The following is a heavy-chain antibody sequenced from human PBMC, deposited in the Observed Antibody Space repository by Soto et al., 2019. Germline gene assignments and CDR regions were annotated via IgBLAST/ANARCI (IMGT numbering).Heavy chain of an antibody. Sequence: SEQVSCKASGGTFSSYAISWVRQAPGQGLEWMGGIIPIFGTANYAQKFQGRVTITADESTSTAYMELSSLRSEDTAVYYCARVSIAAADWYYYYCMDGWGQGTTVTVSS. CDR3: ARVSIAAADWYYYYCMDG. J-gene: IGHJ6*02. CDR1: GGTFSSYA. V-gene: IGHV1-69*13. D-gene: IGHD6-13*01. CDR2: IIPIFGTA.